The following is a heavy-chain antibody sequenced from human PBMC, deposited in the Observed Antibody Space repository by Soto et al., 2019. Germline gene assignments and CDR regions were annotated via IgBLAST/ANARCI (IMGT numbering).Heavy chain of an antibody. V-gene: IGHV1-69*13. Sequence: ASVKVSCKASGDSFRSYSLSWVRQAPGQGLGWIGGFIPIFGTPNYAQKFQGRLTISADESTSTVSMDLSSLRSEDTAVYYCAWARGVVDNYYYYGMDVWGQGTTVTVSS. J-gene: IGHJ6*02. CDR3: AWARGVVDNYYYYGMDV. D-gene: IGHD3-22*01. CDR1: GDSFRSYS. CDR2: FIPIFGTP.